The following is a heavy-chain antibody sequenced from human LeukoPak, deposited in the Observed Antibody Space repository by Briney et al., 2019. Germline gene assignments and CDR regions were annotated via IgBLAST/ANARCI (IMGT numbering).Heavy chain of an antibody. Sequence: ASVKVSCKASGYTFTSYDINWVRQATGQGLEWMGWMNPNSGNTGYAQKFQGRVTITRNTSISTAYMELSSLRSEDTAVYYCARVRSRRGHCSSTSCYRHFDYWGQGTLVTVSS. J-gene: IGHJ4*02. CDR3: ARVRSRRGHCSSTSCYRHFDY. V-gene: IGHV1-8*03. CDR2: MNPNSGNT. CDR1: GYTFTSYD. D-gene: IGHD2-2*02.